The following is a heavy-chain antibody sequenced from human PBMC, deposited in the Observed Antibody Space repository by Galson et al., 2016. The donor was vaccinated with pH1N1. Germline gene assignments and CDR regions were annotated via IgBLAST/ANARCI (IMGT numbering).Heavy chain of an antibody. V-gene: IGHV2-70*04. CDR3: ERMGFASGGRYYYGMDV. J-gene: IGHJ6*02. CDR1: GFSLSTFGVR. CDR2: IDWADET. D-gene: IGHD3-10*01. Sequence: PALVKPTQTLKLTCTFSGFSLSTFGVRVSWIRQSPGKALEWLARIDWADETFYSPSLKTRLTISKDTSQDQVVLTMTIMDPVDTGTYYCERMGFASGGRYYYGMDVGGQGTTGTVSS.